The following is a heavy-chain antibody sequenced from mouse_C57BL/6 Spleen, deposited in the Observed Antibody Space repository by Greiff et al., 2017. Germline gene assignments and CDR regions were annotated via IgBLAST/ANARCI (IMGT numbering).Heavy chain of an antibody. CDR1: GFTFSDSG. Sequence: EVMLVESGGGLVKPGGSLKLSCAASGFTFSDSGMHWVRQAPEKGLEWVAYISSGSSTIYYADTVKGRFTISRDNAKNTLFLQMTSLRSEDTAMYYCAMNRHYYGSTYAMDYWGQGTSVTVSS. CDR2: ISSGSSTI. V-gene: IGHV5-17*01. CDR3: AMNRHYYGSTYAMDY. J-gene: IGHJ4*01. D-gene: IGHD1-1*01.